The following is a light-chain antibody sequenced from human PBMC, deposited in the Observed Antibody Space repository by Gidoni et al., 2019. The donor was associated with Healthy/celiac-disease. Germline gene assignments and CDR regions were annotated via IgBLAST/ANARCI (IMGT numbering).Light chain of an antibody. CDR2: DAS. V-gene: IGKV3-11*01. Sequence: EIVLTQSPATLSLSPGERATLSCRASQSVSSYLAWYQQKPGQAPRLLIYDASNRATGIRARFSGSGSGTDFTLTISSLEPEDFAVYYCQQHRTFGGXTKVEIK. CDR3: QQHRT. CDR1: QSVSSY. J-gene: IGKJ4*01.